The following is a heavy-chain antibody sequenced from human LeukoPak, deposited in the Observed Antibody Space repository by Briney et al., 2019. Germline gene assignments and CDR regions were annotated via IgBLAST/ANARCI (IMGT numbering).Heavy chain of an antibody. V-gene: IGHV1-69*04. J-gene: IGHJ6*02. D-gene: IGHD2-2*01. CDR3: ARGVVPAAQDYYYYYGMDV. CDR1: GGTFSSYA. Sequence: SVKVSCKASGGTFSSYAISWVRQAPGQGLEWMGRIIPILGIANYAQKFQGRVTITADKSTSTAYMELSSLRSEDTAVYYCARGVVPAAQDYYYYYGMDVWGQGTTVTVSS. CDR2: IIPILGIA.